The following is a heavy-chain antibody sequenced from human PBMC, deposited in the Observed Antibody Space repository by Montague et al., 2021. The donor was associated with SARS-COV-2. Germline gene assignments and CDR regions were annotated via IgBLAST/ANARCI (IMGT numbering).Heavy chain of an antibody. CDR3: AKQPGAGAVVYWYFDL. D-gene: IGHD6-19*01. J-gene: IGHJ2*01. V-gene: IGHV3-23*01. CDR2: IFGSGAGT. Sequence: SLRLSCAASGFAFNNLAMTWVRQAPGKGLEWVSSIFGSGAGTYYADSVKGRFTISRDNSKNTLYLQMSSLRAEDTAKYYCAKQPGAGAVVYWYFDLWGRGTVVSVSS. CDR1: GFAFNNLA.